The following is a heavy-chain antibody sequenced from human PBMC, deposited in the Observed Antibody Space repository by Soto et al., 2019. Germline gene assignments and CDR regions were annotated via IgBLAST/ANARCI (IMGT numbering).Heavy chain of an antibody. CDR2: ISYDGSNK. CDR3: AKDHYYDSSGYYYFDY. V-gene: IGHV3-30*18. J-gene: IGHJ4*02. D-gene: IGHD3-22*01. CDR1: GFTFSSYG. Sequence: LSCAASGFTFSSYGMHWVRQAPGKGLEWVAVISYDGSNKYYADSVKGRFTISRDNSKNTLYLQMNSLRAEDTAVYYCAKDHYYDSSGYYYFDYWGQGTLVTVSS.